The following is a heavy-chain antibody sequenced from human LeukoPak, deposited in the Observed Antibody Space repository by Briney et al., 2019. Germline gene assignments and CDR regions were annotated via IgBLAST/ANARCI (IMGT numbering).Heavy chain of an antibody. CDR2: MYYTGST. CDR3: ARVSVVYGMDV. V-gene: IGHV4-59*01. Sequence: SEALSLTCSVSGGSINSDYWAWIRQPPGKGLEWIGYMYYTGSTNYNPSLKSRVTISLATSKNHFSLKLNSVTAADTAVYYCARVSVVYGMDVWGRGTTVTVSS. CDR1: GGSINSDY. J-gene: IGHJ6*02.